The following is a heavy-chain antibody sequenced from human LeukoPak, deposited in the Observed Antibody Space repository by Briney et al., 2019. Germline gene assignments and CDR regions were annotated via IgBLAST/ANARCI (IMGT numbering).Heavy chain of an antibody. CDR3: ARVGVYYDILTGYRLDAFDI. J-gene: IGHJ3*02. D-gene: IGHD3-9*01. CDR2: IKQDGSEK. Sequence: GGSLRLSCAASGFTFSSYWMSWVRQAPGKGLEWVANIKQDGSEKYYVDSVKGRFTISRDNAKNSLYLQMNSLRAEDTAVYYCARVGVYYDILTGYRLDAFDIWGQGTMLTVSS. V-gene: IGHV3-7*03. CDR1: GFTFSSYW.